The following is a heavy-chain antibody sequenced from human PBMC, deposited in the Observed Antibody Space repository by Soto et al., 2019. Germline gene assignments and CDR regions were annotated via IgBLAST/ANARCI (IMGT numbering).Heavy chain of an antibody. J-gene: IGHJ4*02. D-gene: IGHD3-10*01. CDR3: ASYGGAIYLES. CDR2: VFYGGT. V-gene: IGHV4-59*01. CDR1: ARSMGSND. Sequence: VTLALTCAVSARSMGSNDLSWSRQSPDKGLEWLGYVFYGGTDYNPSLGGRVSMSVETSKSQFSLKLTSVTVADTAVDYCASYGGAIYLESWGPGTLVTVS.